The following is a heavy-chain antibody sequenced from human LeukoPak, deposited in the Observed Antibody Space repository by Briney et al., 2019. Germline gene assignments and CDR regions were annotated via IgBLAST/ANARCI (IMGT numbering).Heavy chain of an antibody. Sequence: PSETLSLTCTVSVGSISSSSYYWGWIRQPPGKGLEWIGSIYYSGSTYYNPSLKSRVTISVDTSKNQFSLKLSSVTAADTAVYYCARLIADYYDSSGYDYWGQGTLVTVSS. V-gene: IGHV4-39*01. CDR1: VGSISSSSYY. J-gene: IGHJ4*02. CDR2: IYYSGST. D-gene: IGHD3-22*01. CDR3: ARLIADYYDSSGYDY.